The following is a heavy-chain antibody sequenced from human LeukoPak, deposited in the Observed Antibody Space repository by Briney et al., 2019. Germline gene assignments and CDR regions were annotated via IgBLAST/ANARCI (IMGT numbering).Heavy chain of an antibody. D-gene: IGHD3-22*01. CDR1: GFTFSSYA. CDR2: ISGSGGST. V-gene: IGHV3-23*01. J-gene: IGHJ4*02. Sequence: GGSLRFSCAASGFTFSSYAMSWVRQAPGKGLEWVSAISGSGGSTYYADSVKGRFTISRDNSKNTLYLQMNSLRAEDTAVYYCAKAHYDSSGYYYCSFDYWGQGTLVTVSS. CDR3: AKAHYDSSGYYYCSFDY.